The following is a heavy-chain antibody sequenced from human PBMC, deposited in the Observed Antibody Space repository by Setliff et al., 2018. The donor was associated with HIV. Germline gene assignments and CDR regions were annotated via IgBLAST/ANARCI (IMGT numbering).Heavy chain of an antibody. CDR2: SIPMYGTS. J-gene: IGHJ4*02. Sequence: VKVSCKASGGTFSSYAISWVRQAPGQGLEWMGGSIPMYGTSNYAQRFQGRLTITADASTSTDYMELSSLRSEDTAMYYCARDRHHYDSSGFDAFDLWGQGTLVTVSS. V-gene: IGHV1-69*13. CDR3: ARDRHHYDSSGFDAFDL. D-gene: IGHD3-22*01. CDR1: GGTFSSYA.